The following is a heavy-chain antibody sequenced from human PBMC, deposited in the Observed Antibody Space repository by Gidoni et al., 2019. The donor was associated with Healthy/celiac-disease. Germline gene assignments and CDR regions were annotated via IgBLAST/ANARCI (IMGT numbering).Heavy chain of an antibody. CDR3: ARSNVGYCSCGSCRHNYYMDV. D-gene: IGHD2-15*01. J-gene: IGHJ6*03. CDR2: INPTSGGT. CDR1: GYTLPGYY. V-gene: IGHV1-2*02. Sequence: QVQLVQARAEVKKPGASAQVACKASGYTLPGYYMHWGRQASGQGLEWRGWINPTSGGTNYAQKRQGRVDMTRDTSISRAYMELSRLRSDDTAVEYCARSNVGYCSCGSCRHNYYMDVWGKGTTVTVSS.